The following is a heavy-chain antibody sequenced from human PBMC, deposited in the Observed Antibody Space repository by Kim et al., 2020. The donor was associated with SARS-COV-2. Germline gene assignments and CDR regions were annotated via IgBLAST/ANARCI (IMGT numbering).Heavy chain of an antibody. J-gene: IGHJ6*02. CDR3: ARITGSLTPYYYYGMDV. D-gene: IGHD3-10*01. Sequence: ASVKVSCKASGYTFTSYDINWVRQATGQGLEWMGWMNPNSGNTGYAQKFQGRVTMTRNTSISTAYMELSSLRSEDTAVYYCARITGSLTPYYYYGMDVWGQGTTVTVSS. CDR2: MNPNSGNT. V-gene: IGHV1-8*01. CDR1: GYTFTSYD.